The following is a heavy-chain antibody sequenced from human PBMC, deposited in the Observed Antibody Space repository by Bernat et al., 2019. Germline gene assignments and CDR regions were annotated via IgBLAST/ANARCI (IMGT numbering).Heavy chain of an antibody. V-gene: IGHV3-74*01. D-gene: IGHD5-24*01. CDR1: GLTFSSYW. CDR3: ARGNDGYGNVDS. Sequence: EVQLVESGGGLVQPGGSLRLSCVASGLTFSSYWMHWVRQAPGKGLVWVSRIHGGGSDPFYADSVKGRFTISRDNARNTLYLQMTSLRAEDTAVYYCARGNDGYGNVDSWGQGTLVTVNS. CDR2: IHGGGSDP. J-gene: IGHJ4*02.